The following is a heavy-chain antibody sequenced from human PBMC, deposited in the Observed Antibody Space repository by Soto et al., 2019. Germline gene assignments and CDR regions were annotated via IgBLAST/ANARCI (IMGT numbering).Heavy chain of an antibody. Sequence: QGKLVQSGPEVKKPGASVKVSCTASGYSFSGYDITWVRQAPGQGLEWLGWVSTSIRSTMSAEKLQGRLTMTTDTSPTTVDMVLMGLTSDDTAVYYCARDSGAALYGEDALDIWGQGTMVSVSS. CDR2: VSTSIRST. CDR1: GYSFSGYD. V-gene: IGHV1-18*04. J-gene: IGHJ3*02. CDR3: ARDSGAALYGEDALDI. D-gene: IGHD3-10*01.